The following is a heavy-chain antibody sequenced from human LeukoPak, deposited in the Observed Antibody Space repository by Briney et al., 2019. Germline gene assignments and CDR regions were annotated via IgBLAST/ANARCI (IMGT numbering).Heavy chain of an antibody. D-gene: IGHD6-6*01. V-gene: IGHV3-30-3*02. CDR2: ISYDGSNK. J-gene: IGHJ4*02. CDR3: AKLFRPYSSSRIDY. Sequence: AGGSLRLSCAASGFTFSSYAMHWVRQAPGKGLKWVAVISYDGSNKYYADSVKGRFTISRDNSKNTLYLQMNSLRAEDTAVYYCAKLFRPYSSSRIDYWGQGTLVTVSS. CDR1: GFTFSSYA.